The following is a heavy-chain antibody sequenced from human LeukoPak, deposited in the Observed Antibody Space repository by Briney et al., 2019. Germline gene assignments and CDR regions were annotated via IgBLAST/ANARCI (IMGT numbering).Heavy chain of an antibody. CDR2: IYYSGST. CDR1: GGSISSTSYY. V-gene: IGHV4-39*01. CDR3: AIHRRSSGLAVAGFFDY. D-gene: IGHD6-19*01. J-gene: IGHJ4*02. Sequence: SETLSLTCTVSGGSISSTSYYWGWIRQPPGKGLEWIGSIYYSGSTYYNPSLKSPVTISVDTSKNQFSLKLTSVTAANTAMFSCAIHRRSSGLAVAGFFDYWGQGTLVTVSS.